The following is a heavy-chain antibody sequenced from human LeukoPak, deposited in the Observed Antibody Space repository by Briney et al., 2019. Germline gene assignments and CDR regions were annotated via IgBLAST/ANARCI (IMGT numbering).Heavy chain of an antibody. D-gene: IGHD2-2*01. CDR3: ARRWGYCSSTSCRRGNWFDP. Sequence: SETLSLTCTVSGGSISSFYWSWIRRPAGKGLEWIGHIYITGSTNYNPSLKSRVTMSVDTSKNQFSLKLSSVTAADTAVYYCARRWGYCSSTSCRRGNWFDPWGQGTLVTVSS. J-gene: IGHJ5*02. V-gene: IGHV4-4*07. CDR2: IYITGST. CDR1: GGSISSFY.